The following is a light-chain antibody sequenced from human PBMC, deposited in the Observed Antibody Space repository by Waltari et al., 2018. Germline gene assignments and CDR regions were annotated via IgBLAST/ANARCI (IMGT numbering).Light chain of an antibody. Sequence: DAVLTQSPLSLPVTLGQAASISCRSRQRLVHSDGNTYLNWFHQRPGQSPRRLIYKVYNRDSGVPDRFSGSGSGTDFTLKISRVEAEDVGVYYCMEGTDWPWTFGQGTKVEIQ. V-gene: IGKV2-30*02. CDR3: MEGTDWPWT. CDR2: KVY. J-gene: IGKJ1*01. CDR1: QRLVHSDGNTY.